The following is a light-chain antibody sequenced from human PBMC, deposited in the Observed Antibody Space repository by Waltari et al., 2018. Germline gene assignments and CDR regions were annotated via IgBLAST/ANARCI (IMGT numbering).Light chain of an antibody. CDR3: CSYAGSSYV. Sequence: QSALTQPRSVSGSPGQSVTISCTGTSSDVGGYKYVSWYQQHPGKAPKLMIYEVSKRPSGVPDRFSGSKSGNTASLTISGLQAEDEADYYCCSYAGSSYVFGTGTKVTVL. CDR1: SSDVGGYKY. V-gene: IGLV2-11*01. J-gene: IGLJ1*01. CDR2: EVS.